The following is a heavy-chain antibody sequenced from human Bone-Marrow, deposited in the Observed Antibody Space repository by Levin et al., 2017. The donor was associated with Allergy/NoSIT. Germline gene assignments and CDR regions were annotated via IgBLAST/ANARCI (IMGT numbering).Heavy chain of an antibody. Sequence: ASVKVSCKVSGDTLSELSMQWVRQAPGKGLEWMGGFDPENAETVYAQKFQGRVTMTEDRSTETAYMELSRLTSEDTAVYYCATRGHDFWSGFDVWGQGTTVTVSS. D-gene: IGHD3-3*01. CDR3: ATRGHDFWSGFDV. V-gene: IGHV1-24*01. CDR2: FDPENAET. J-gene: IGHJ6*02. CDR1: GDTLSELS.